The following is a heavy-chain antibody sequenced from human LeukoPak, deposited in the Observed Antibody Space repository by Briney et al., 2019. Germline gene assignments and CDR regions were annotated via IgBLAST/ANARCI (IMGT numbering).Heavy chain of an antibody. CDR2: IYYSGST. Sequence: SETLSLTCTVSGGSISSYYWSWIRQPPGKGLEWIGYIYYSGSTNYNPSLKSRVTISVDTSKNQFSLKLSSVTAADTAVYYCARAVSGRFDYWGQGTLVTASS. CDR1: GGSISSYY. CDR3: ARAVSGRFDY. J-gene: IGHJ4*02. D-gene: IGHD6-19*01. V-gene: IGHV4-59*01.